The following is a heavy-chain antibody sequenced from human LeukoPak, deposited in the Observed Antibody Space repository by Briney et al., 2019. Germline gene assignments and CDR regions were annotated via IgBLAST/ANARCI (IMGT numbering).Heavy chain of an antibody. CDR2: ISGSGGST. Sequence: GGSLRLSCAASGFTFSSYAMSWVRQAPGKGLEWVPAISGSGGSTYYADSVKGRFTISRDNSKNTLYLQMNSLRAEDTAVYYCAKDLTVVVPAATNWFDPWGQGTLVTVSS. V-gene: IGHV3-23*01. CDR3: AKDLTVVVPAATNWFDP. D-gene: IGHD2-2*01. J-gene: IGHJ5*02. CDR1: GFTFSSYA.